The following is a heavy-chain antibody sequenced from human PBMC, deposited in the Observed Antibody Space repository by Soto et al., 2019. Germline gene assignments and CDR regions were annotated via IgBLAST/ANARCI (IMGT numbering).Heavy chain of an antibody. CDR1: GYIFTTFG. Sequence: ASVKVSCKTSGYIFTTFGISWVRQAPGQGLEWMGWINTYNGNTNYAQKFQGGVTMATDTSTTTAYMDLTSLRFDDTAVYYCARGRGAQLGATAYFDSWGQGTLVTVSS. D-gene: IGHD1-26*01. CDR2: INTYNGNT. J-gene: IGHJ4*02. CDR3: ARGRGAQLGATAYFDS. V-gene: IGHV1-18*01.